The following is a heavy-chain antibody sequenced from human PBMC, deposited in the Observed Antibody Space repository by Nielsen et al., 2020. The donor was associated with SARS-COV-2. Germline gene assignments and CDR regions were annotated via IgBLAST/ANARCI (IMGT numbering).Heavy chain of an antibody. CDR2: ISSSSSTI. D-gene: IGHD6-13*01. V-gene: IGHV3-48*01. J-gene: IGHJ6*02. CDR3: ARPLGIAAAGEKYYYGMDV. CDR1: GSTFSSYS. Sequence: GESLKISCAASGSTFSSYSMNWVRQAPGKGLEWVSYISSSSSTIYYADSVKGRFTISRDNAKNSLYLQMNSLRAEDTAVYYCARPLGIAAAGEKYYYGMDVWGQGTTVTVSS.